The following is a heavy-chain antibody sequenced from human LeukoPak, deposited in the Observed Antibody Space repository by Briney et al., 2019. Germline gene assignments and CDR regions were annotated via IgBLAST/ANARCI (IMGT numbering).Heavy chain of an antibody. CDR2: INPNSGGT. V-gene: IGHV1-2*02. CDR3: AIDYYDSSGYWGVDY. CDR1: GYTFTGYY. Sequence: ASVKVSCKASGYTFTGYYMHWVRQVPGQGLEWMGWINPNSGGTNYAQKFQGRVTMTRDTSISTAYMELRSLRSDDTAVYYCAIDYYDSSGYWGVDYWGQGTLVTVSS. D-gene: IGHD3-22*01. J-gene: IGHJ4*02.